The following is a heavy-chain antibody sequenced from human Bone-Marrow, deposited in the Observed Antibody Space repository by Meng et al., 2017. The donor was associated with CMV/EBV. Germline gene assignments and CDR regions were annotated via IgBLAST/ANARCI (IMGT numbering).Heavy chain of an antibody. CDR1: GGSISSYY. Sequence: SETLSLTCTVSGGSISSYYWSWIRQPPGKGLEWIGYIYYSGSTNYNPSLKSRVTISVDTSKNQFSLKLSSVTAADTAVYYCARMTTEKGGDYFDYWGQGTLVTVSS. CDR3: ARMTTEKGGDYFDY. CDR2: IYYSGST. D-gene: IGHD4-11*01. J-gene: IGHJ4*02. V-gene: IGHV4-59*01.